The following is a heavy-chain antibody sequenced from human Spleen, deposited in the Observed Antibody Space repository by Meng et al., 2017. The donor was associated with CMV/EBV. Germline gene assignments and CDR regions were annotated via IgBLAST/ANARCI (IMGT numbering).Heavy chain of an antibody. CDR3: ARIGLCSGTTCYTGDYSSRHFDY. V-gene: IGHV1-69*02. J-gene: IGHJ4*02. D-gene: IGHD2-2*02. Sequence: WVRQAPGQGLEWMGWINPILDISNYAQKFQGRVTITADKSTSTTSMELSSLRSEDTAVYYCARIGLCSGTTCYTGDYSSRHFDYWGQGTLVTVSS. CDR2: INPILDIS.